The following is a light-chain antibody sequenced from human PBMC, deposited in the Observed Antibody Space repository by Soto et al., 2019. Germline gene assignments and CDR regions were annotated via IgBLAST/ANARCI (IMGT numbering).Light chain of an antibody. V-gene: IGKV1-5*01. CDR2: DAS. Sequence: DIQMTKSPSTLSASVGDRVTITCRASQIISSWLAWYQQKPGKAPKLLIYDASSLESGVPSRFSGSGSGTEFTLTISSLQPDDFATYYCQQYSSLRTFGQGTKVEIK. CDR3: QQYSSLRT. CDR1: QIISSW. J-gene: IGKJ1*01.